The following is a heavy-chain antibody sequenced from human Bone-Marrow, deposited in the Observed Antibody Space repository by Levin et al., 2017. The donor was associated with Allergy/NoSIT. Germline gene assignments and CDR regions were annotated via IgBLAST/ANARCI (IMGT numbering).Heavy chain of an antibody. J-gene: IGHJ5*02. Sequence: PSQTLSLTCAVSGVSVSNGHWWSWVRQPPGKGLEWMGEVYQTGNTNYNPSLNSRVTIFIDHSKNQVSLRLDSVTAADTAIYYCGRTELGIVFGTPPVGSWGQGSLVTVSS. CDR3: GRTELGIVFGTPPVGS. V-gene: IGHV4/OR15-8*02. CDR1: GVSVSNGHW. D-gene: IGHD1-26*01. CDR2: VYQTGNT.